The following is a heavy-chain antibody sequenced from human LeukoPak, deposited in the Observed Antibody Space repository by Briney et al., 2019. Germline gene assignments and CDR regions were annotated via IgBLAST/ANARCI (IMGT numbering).Heavy chain of an antibody. J-gene: IGHJ4*02. CDR3: ARDTPESTYCSGGDSCYYFDY. V-gene: IGHV3-33*01. D-gene: IGHD2-15*01. CDR2: IWYDGSNK. CDR1: GFTFSSYG. Sequence: PWGSLRLSCAASGFTFSSYGMHWVRQAPGKGLEWVAVIWYDGSNKYYADSVKGRFTISRDNSKNTLYLQMNSLRAEDTAVNYCARDTPESTYCSGGDSCYYFDYWGQGTQVTVSS.